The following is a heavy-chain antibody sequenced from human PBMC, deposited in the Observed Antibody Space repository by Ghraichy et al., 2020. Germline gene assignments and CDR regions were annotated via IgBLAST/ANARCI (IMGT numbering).Heavy chain of an antibody. Sequence: SETLSLTCAVYGGSFSGYYWSWIRQPPGKGLEWIGEINHSGSTNYNPSLKSRVTISVDTSKNQFSLKLSSVTAADTAVYYCAALEWLQLAFDIWGQGTMVTVSS. V-gene: IGHV4-34*01. D-gene: IGHD3-3*01. CDR2: INHSGST. CDR3: AALEWLQLAFDI. J-gene: IGHJ3*02. CDR1: GGSFSGYY.